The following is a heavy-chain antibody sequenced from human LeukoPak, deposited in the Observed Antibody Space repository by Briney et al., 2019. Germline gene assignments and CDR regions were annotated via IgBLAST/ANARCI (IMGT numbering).Heavy chain of an antibody. CDR3: AKLGGQEVHNYYVAV. D-gene: IGHD3-16*01. Sequence: GGSLRLSCAPSGFTFSSYAMSWVRQAPGKGLEWVSGIIDNGYITYYANSVRGRFTISRDNSKNTLFLQMNSLRAEDTAVYYCAKLGGQEVHNYYVAVWGKGTTVAVSS. CDR1: GFTFSSYA. J-gene: IGHJ6*03. CDR2: IIDNGYIT. V-gene: IGHV3-23*01.